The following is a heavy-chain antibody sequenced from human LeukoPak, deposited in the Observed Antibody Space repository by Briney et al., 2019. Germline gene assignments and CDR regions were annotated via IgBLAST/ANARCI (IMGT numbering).Heavy chain of an antibody. J-gene: IGHJ4*02. D-gene: IGHD1-26*01. CDR2: IGGTGETI. CDR3: ARDAPYLVGATYFDY. CDR1: GFDFNTYE. V-gene: IGHV3-48*03. Sequence: GGSLRFSCVASGFDFNTYEMTWVRQAPGKGLEWVSYIGGTGETIYYADSVKGRFTVSRDNAKSSVYLQMNSLRAEDTAVYYCARDAPYLVGATYFDYWGQGTLVTVSS.